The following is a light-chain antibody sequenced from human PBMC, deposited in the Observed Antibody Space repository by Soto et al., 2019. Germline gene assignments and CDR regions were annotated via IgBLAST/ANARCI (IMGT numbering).Light chain of an antibody. Sequence: EIVLTQSPGSLSLSPGERATLSCRASQSVDSTFFAWYQKKPGQAPRLLIYGASKRATGVPDRFSGSGSGTDFTLTISRLEPEDFAVYYCQQYNNWPLTFGQGTKVDIK. CDR1: QSVDSTF. CDR3: QQYNNWPLT. J-gene: IGKJ1*01. V-gene: IGKV3-20*01. CDR2: GAS.